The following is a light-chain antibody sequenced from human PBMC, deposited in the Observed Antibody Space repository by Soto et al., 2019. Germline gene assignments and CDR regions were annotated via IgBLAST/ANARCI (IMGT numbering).Light chain of an antibody. CDR3: QQHT. J-gene: IGKJ2*01. Sequence: DIQMTQSPSTLSASVVDRVTITCRASQTISNWLAWYQQKPGKAPRLLIYDASTLESGVPSRFSGSASGTEFTLTISSLQPDDFATYYCQQHTFGQGTKLEIK. CDR2: DAS. V-gene: IGKV1-5*01. CDR1: QTISNW.